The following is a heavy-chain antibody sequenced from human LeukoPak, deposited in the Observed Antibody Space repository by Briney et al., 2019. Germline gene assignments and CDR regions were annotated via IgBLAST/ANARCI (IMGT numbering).Heavy chain of an antibody. CDR1: GYIFISYY. Sequence: EASVKVSCKASGYIFISYYIHWVRQAPGQGLEWMGVINPSDGSTNYAQKYQDRVTMTRDTPTRTVYMQLSSLRSDDTAVYYCARDVAREFDYWGQGTLVTVSS. CDR3: ARDVAREFDY. V-gene: IGHV1-46*01. J-gene: IGHJ4*02. CDR2: INPSDGST.